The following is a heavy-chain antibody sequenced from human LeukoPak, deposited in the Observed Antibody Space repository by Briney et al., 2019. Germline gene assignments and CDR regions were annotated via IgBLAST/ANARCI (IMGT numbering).Heavy chain of an antibody. Sequence: GGSLRLSCTPSGFIFSDNRMSWVRQAPGKGLEGVGYIRMKRYGGTTAYAASEEGRFSISRDDCKSSGYLQMNSLKTEDTTVYYCARDDSPVSSWGQGTLVTVSS. J-gene: IGHJ4*02. V-gene: IGHV3-49*04. CDR2: IRMKRYGGTT. CDR3: ARDDSPVSS. CDR1: GFIFSDNR. D-gene: IGHD6-13*01.